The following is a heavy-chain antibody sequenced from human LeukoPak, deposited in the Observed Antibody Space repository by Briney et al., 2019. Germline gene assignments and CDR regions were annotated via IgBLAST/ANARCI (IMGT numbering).Heavy chain of an antibody. CDR1: GFTFSDSW. Sequence: GGSLRLSCATSGFTFSDSWMNWVRQAPGKGLEWVANIKQDGTEKDYEDSVKGRFTISRDNAKDSLSLQMNSLRADDTAVYFCVRVADAGDKGSKYRPFDYWGQGNLVTVSS. CDR3: VRVADAGDKGSKYRPFDY. CDR2: IKQDGTEK. D-gene: IGHD3-16*02. V-gene: IGHV3-7*01. J-gene: IGHJ4*02.